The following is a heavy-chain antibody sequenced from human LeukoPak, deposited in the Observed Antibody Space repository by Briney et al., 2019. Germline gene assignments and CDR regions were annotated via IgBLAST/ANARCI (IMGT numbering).Heavy chain of an antibody. CDR2: IYSGGST. J-gene: IGHJ3*02. CDR1: GFTVSSNY. Sequence: GGSLRLSCAASGFTVSSNYMSWVRQAPGKGLEWVSVIYSGGSTYYADSVKGRFTISRDNSKNTLYLPMNSLRAEDTAVYYCARGDCGGECYDAFDIWGQGTMVTVSS. CDR3: ARGDCGGECYDAFDI. V-gene: IGHV3-66*02. D-gene: IGHD2-21*01.